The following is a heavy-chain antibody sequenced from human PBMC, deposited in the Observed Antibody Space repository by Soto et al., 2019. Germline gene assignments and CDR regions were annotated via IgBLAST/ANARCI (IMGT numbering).Heavy chain of an antibody. D-gene: IGHD3-10*01. V-gene: IGHV4-34*01. CDR3: ARTITMVRGRKYYYMDV. CDR1: GGSFSGYY. Sequence: SETLSLTCAVYGGSFSGYYWSWIRQPPGKGLEWIGEINHSGSTNYNPSLKSRVTISVDTSKNQFSLKLSSVTAADTAVYYCARTITMVRGRKYYYMDVWGKGTTVTVSS. CDR2: INHSGST. J-gene: IGHJ6*03.